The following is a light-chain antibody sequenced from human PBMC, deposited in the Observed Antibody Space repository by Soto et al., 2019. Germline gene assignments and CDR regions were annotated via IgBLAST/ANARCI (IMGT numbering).Light chain of an antibody. V-gene: IGKV3-11*01. CDR2: GAF. Sequence: EIVLTQSPATLSLSPGERATLSCRASPSVTNYLAWYQQKPGQPPRLLIYGAFNRAAGIPARFSGSGSGTEFTLTISRLEPEDFALYYCQQYNNWPITFGQGTRLEIK. J-gene: IGKJ5*01. CDR1: PSVTNY. CDR3: QQYNNWPIT.